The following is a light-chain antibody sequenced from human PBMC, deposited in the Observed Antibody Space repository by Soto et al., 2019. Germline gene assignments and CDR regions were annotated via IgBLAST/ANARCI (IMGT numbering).Light chain of an antibody. CDR3: QQYNNWLWT. CDR2: DAS. J-gene: IGKJ1*01. V-gene: IGKV3D-20*02. CDR1: QSVSSSY. Sequence: EIVLTQSPGTLSLSPGERATLSCRASQSVSSSYLAWYQQKPGQAPRLLIYDASSRATGIPDRFSGSGSGTEFTLTISSLQSEDFAVYYCQQYNNWLWTFGQGTKVDI.